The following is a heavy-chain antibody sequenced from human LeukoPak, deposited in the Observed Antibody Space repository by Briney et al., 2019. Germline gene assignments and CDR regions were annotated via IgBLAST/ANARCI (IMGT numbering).Heavy chain of an antibody. Sequence: SVKVSCKASGGTFSSYAISWVRQAPGQGLEWMGRIIPILGIANYAQKFQGRVTITADKSTSTAYMELSSLRSEDTAVYYCARYLRNSHGDFDYWGQGTLVTVSS. CDR1: GGTFSSYA. CDR2: IIPILGIA. CDR3: ARYLRNSHGDFDY. V-gene: IGHV1-69*04. J-gene: IGHJ4*02. D-gene: IGHD5-18*01.